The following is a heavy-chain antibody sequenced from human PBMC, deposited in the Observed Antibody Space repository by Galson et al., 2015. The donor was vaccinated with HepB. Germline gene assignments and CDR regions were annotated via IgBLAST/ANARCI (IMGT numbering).Heavy chain of an antibody. J-gene: IGHJ4*02. CDR1: GFTFSRDD. Sequence: SLRLSCAASGFTFSRDDMSWVRQAPGKGLEWVSTISHSGDNTFYIDAVKGRFTISRDNSKNTLFLQMDSLRAEDTAVYFCAKEYYQQILHCWGQGALVTDSS. V-gene: IGHV3-23*01. CDR2: ISHSGDNT. CDR3: AKEYYQQILHC. D-gene: IGHD2-2*01.